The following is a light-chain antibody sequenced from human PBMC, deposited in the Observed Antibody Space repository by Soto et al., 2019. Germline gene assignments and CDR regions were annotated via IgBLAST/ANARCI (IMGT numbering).Light chain of an antibody. CDR3: QQSYSSPPT. CDR2: AAS. V-gene: IGKV1-39*01. CDR1: QSISNH. Sequence: DNQMTQSPSSLSASVEDRVIITCRASQSISNHLNWYQQKPGKAPKLLIFAASSLQSGVPSRFSGSRSGPDFTLTISSLQPEDFATYYCQQSYSSPPTFGQRTKVDIK. J-gene: IGKJ1*01.